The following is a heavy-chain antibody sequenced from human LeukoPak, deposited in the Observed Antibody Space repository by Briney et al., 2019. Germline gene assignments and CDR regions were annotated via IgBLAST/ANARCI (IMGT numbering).Heavy chain of an antibody. Sequence: GGSLRLSCAASGFTFSSYSMNWVRQAPGKGLEWVSSISSSSSYIYYADSVKGRFTISRDNAKNSLYLQMNSLRAEDTAVYYCAKGMIFGYFEDWGQGALVTVSS. CDR1: GFTFSSYS. CDR3: AKGMIFGYFED. V-gene: IGHV3-21*01. D-gene: IGHD3/OR15-3a*01. CDR2: ISSSSSYI. J-gene: IGHJ4*02.